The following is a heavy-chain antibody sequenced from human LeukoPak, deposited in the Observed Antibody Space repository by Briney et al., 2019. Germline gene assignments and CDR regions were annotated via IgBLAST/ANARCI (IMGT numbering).Heavy chain of an antibody. CDR1: GFTFSSYW. D-gene: IGHD3-22*01. Sequence: GSLRLSCAVSGFTFSSYWMSWIRQPPGKGLEWIGYIYYSGSTNYNPSLKSRVTISVDTSKNQFSLKLSSVTAADTAVYYCARADYDSSGYVPDYWGQGTLVTVSS. CDR3: ARADYDSSGYVPDY. J-gene: IGHJ4*02. V-gene: IGHV4-59*01. CDR2: IYYSGST.